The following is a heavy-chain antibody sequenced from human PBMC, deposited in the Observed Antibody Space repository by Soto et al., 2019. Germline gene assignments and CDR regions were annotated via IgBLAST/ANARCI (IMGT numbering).Heavy chain of an antibody. CDR3: AGVRFGEWGYAMGA. V-gene: IGHV3-11*01. J-gene: IGHJ6*02. Sequence: QVQLVESGGGLVKPGGSLRLSCAASGLTFSDCYMNWIRQAPGKGLEWVSYISSSGSSINYADSGKGRFTISRDNAKNSLYLQMNSLRAEDAAMYDCAGVRFGEWGYAMGAWGQGTTVTVSS. D-gene: IGHD3-10*01. CDR1: GLTFSDCY. CDR2: ISSSGSSI.